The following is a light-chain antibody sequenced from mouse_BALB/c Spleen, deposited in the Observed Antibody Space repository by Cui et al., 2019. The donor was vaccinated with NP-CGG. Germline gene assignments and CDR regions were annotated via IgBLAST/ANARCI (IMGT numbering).Light chain of an antibody. Sequence: AVVTQEPDPTTSPGETVTLTCRSSTGAVTTNNYANWVQEKPDHLFTGLIGGTNNRVPGVPARFSGSLIGDKAALTITGAQTEDEAIYFCALWYSNHWVFGGGTKLTVL. CDR3: ALWYSNHWV. J-gene: IGLJ1*01. CDR1: TGAVTTNNY. V-gene: IGLV1*01. CDR2: GTN.